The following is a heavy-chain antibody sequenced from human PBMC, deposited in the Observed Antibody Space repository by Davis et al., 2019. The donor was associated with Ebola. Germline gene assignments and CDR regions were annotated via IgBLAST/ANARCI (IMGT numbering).Heavy chain of an antibody. CDR1: FYTFVDFS. V-gene: IGHV1-24*01. J-gene: IGHJ4*02. CDR2: FGSEHGRA. Sequence: SVPVSRLVSFYTFVDFSLYWVRQTPGIGLVWMGVFGSEHGRAIFAQKFQGRVILTEDTSTGTAYMELSSLRSEDTAVYYCAIGGTTGGFDYWGQGTLVTVSS. D-gene: IGHD1-14*01. CDR3: AIGGTTGGFDY.